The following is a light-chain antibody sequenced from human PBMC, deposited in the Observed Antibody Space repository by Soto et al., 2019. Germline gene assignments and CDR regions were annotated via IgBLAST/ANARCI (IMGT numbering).Light chain of an antibody. CDR3: QHYGTAPGT. Sequence: EIVLTQSPGTLSLSPGERATLSCRASQSVSSSYLGWYQQKPGQSPRLLISGASTRATGIPDNFSGSGHGTDFTLTISRLEPEDFAVYYCQHYGTAPGTFGQGTKVAIK. J-gene: IGKJ1*01. CDR2: GAS. CDR1: QSVSSSY. V-gene: IGKV3-20*01.